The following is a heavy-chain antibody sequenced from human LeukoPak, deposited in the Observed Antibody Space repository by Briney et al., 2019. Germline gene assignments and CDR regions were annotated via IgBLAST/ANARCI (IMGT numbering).Heavy chain of an antibody. J-gene: IGHJ4*02. CDR3: ARRLQLWFDY. Sequence: PSETLSLTCNVSGGSISTTTNSWGWAWIRQRPTKGLEWIGSIYYGGSPYYTSSLKSRVTISVDTSKNQFSLKLASLTAADTAVYYCARRLQLWFDYWGQGTLVTVSS. D-gene: IGHD5-18*01. CDR1: GGSISTTTNS. V-gene: IGHV4-39*01. CDR2: IYYGGSP.